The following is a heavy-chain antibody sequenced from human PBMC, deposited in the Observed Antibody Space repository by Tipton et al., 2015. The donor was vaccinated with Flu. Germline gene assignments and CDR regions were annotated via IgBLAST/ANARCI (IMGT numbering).Heavy chain of an antibody. J-gene: IGHJ6*02. Sequence: TLSLTCTVSGYSISSGYYWGWIRQPPGKGLEWIGSIYHSGSNYYNPSLKSRVTISVDSSKNEFSLTLASLTAADTAVYYCARDLWNDRRAYYYYGVDVWGQGTTVTVSS. CDR3: ARDLWNDRRAYYYYGVDV. CDR1: GYSISSGYY. D-gene: IGHD1-1*01. CDR2: IYHSGSN. V-gene: IGHV4-38-2*02.